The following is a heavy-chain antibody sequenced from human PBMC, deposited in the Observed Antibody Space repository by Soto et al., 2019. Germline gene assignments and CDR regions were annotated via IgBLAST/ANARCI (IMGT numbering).Heavy chain of an antibody. Sequence: QVQLVESGGGVVQPGRSLRLSCAASGFTFSSYAMHWVRQAPSKGLEWVAVISYDGSNKYYADSVKGRFTISRDNSKNTLYLQMNSLRAEDTAVYYCASLGNTYYYGSGSFRNWFDPWGQGTLVTVSS. CDR2: ISYDGSNK. CDR3: ASLGNTYYYGSGSFRNWFDP. D-gene: IGHD3-10*01. CDR1: GFTFSSYA. V-gene: IGHV3-30-3*01. J-gene: IGHJ5*02.